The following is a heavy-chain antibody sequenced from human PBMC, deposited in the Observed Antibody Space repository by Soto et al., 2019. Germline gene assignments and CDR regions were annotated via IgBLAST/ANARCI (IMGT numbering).Heavy chain of an antibody. D-gene: IGHD4-17*01. CDR2: VKSKTDGGTT. J-gene: IGHJ4*01. V-gene: IGHV3-15*07. CDR3: TTDSYMTNIIVRFDY. CDR1: GSIFSNAW. Sequence: GGSLRLSCAASGSIFSNAWINWVRQAPGKGLEWVGRVKSKTDGGTTDFAAPVKGRFAISRDDSKNMVYLEMNSLKTEDTAIYYCTTDSYMTNIIVRFDYWGHGTLVTVSS.